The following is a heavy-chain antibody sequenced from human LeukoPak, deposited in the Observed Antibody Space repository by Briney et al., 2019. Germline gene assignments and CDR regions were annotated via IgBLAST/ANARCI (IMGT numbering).Heavy chain of an antibody. Sequence: GGSLRLSCAASGFTFSSYSMSWVRQAPGKGLERVSSISSSSSYIYYADSVKGRFTISRDNAKNSLYLQMNSLRAEDTAVYYCARDSIGDRQWDIVVVPAAIPGWFDLWGQGTTVTVSS. J-gene: IGHJ6*02. V-gene: IGHV3-21*01. CDR3: ARDSIGDRQWDIVVVPAAIPGWFDL. CDR2: ISSSSSYI. CDR1: GFTFSSYS. D-gene: IGHD2-2*02.